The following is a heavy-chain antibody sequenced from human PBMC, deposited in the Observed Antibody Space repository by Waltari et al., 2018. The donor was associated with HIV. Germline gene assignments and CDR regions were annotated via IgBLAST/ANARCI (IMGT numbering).Heavy chain of an antibody. CDR3: TLGRIDDIRSGRENLGGFDP. V-gene: IGHV1-69*04. CDR1: GDTLSNYA. Sequence: VQLVQSGAEVKKPGSSVRVSCKASGDTLSNYAVSWVRQAPGQGLEWMGRIIPAIGIARHTENFQSRVTINADKATNSAYMELGGLRSEDTALYFCTLGRIDDIRSGRENLGGFDPWGPGTLVTVSS. CDR2: IIPAIGIA. J-gene: IGHJ5*02. D-gene: IGHD3-3*01.